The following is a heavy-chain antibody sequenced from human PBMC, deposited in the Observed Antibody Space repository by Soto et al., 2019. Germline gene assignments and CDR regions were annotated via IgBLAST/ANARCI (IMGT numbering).Heavy chain of an antibody. CDR1: GVSITSYY. CDR2: IYYSGRT. Sequence: QVQLQESGPGLVKPSETLSLTCSVSGVSITSYYWSWIRQPPGKGLEWIGYIYYSGRTSYNPSLNTLVTISAATSKISFSLKLSSVTAADTAVYYCPAGYTHDWYYFAYWGQGTLVTLSS. D-gene: IGHD3-9*01. V-gene: IGHV4-59*01. J-gene: IGHJ4*02. CDR3: PAGYTHDWYYFAY.